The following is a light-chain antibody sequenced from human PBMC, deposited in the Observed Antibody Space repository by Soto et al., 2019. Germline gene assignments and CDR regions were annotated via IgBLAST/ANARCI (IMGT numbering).Light chain of an antibody. Sequence: QSVLTQPASVSGSHGQSITISFTGTSSDFGTSNYVSWYQLHPGKAPKLLIFEVGYRPSEVSNRFSGSKSGNTASLTIVGLQAEDEADYYCSSHATTSSLHVFGTGTKVTVL. J-gene: IGLJ1*01. CDR3: SSHATTSSLHV. CDR2: EVG. V-gene: IGLV2-14*01. CDR1: SSDFGTSNY.